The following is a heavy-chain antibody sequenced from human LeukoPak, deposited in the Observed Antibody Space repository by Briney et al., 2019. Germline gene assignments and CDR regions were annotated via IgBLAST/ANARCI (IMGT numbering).Heavy chain of an antibody. Sequence: SVKVSCKASGGTFSSYAISWVRQAPGQGLEWMGGIIPIFGTANYAQKFQGRVTITADESTSTAYMELRSLRSDDTAVYYCARFVGYSSSWNNWFDPWGQGTLVTVSS. CDR2: IIPIFGTA. J-gene: IGHJ5*02. CDR3: ARFVGYSSSWNNWFDP. D-gene: IGHD6-13*01. V-gene: IGHV1-69*13. CDR1: GGTFSSYA.